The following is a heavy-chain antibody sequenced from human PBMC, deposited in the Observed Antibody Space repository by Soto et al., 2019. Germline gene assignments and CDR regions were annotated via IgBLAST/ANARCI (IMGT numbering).Heavy chain of an antibody. J-gene: IGHJ4*02. CDR3: AKLYGLEYYYIDY. CDR1: GFTFSSYA. Sequence: GGSLRLSCAASGFTFSSYAMSWVRQAPGKGLEWVSAISGSGGSTYYADSVKGRFTISRDNSKSTLYLQMNSLRAEDTAVYYCAKLYGLEYYYIDYWGQGTLVTVSS. D-gene: IGHD3-10*01. CDR2: ISGSGGST. V-gene: IGHV3-23*01.